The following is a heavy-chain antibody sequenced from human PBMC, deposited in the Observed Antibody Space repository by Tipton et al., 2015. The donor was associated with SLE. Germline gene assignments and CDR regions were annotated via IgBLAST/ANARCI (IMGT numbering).Heavy chain of an antibody. Sequence: LSLTCAVSGGSITTYYWSWIRQSPGKGLEWIGYFYYSGSTKYNPSLKSRVTMSVDTSKNHFSVKLSSVTAADTAIYYCARVWSGYSSSYFDLWGRGTLVTVPS. CDR3: ARVWSGYSSSYFDL. CDR1: GGSITTYY. V-gene: IGHV4-59*01. D-gene: IGHD3-3*01. CDR2: FYYSGST. J-gene: IGHJ2*01.